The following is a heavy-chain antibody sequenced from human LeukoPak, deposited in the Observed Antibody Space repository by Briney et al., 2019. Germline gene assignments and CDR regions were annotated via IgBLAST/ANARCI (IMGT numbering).Heavy chain of an antibody. J-gene: IGHJ5*02. V-gene: IGHV4-34*01. Sequence: SETLSLTCAVYGGSFSGYYWSWIRQPPGKGLEWIGEINHSGSTNYNPSLKSRVTISVDTSKNQFSLNLSSVTAADTAIYYCATEGAGPRWLAAWGQGTLVT. CDR1: GGSFSGYY. CDR2: INHSGST. CDR3: ATEGAGPRWLAA.